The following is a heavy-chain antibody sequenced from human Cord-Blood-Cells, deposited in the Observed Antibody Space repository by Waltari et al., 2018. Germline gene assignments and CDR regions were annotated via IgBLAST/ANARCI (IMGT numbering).Heavy chain of an antibody. D-gene: IGHD6-13*01. Sequence: QVQLVQSGAEVKKPGASVKVSCNASGSTLTGYYMHWARQAPGQGLEWMGWINPNSGGTNYAQKFQGRVTMTRDTSISTAYMELSRLRSDDTAMYYCARDIAAAEGVDYWGQGTLVTVSS. V-gene: IGHV1-2*02. CDR3: ARDIAAAEGVDY. CDR1: GSTLTGYY. CDR2: INPNSGGT. J-gene: IGHJ4*02.